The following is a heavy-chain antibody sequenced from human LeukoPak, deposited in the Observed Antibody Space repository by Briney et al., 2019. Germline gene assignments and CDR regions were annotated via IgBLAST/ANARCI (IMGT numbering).Heavy chain of an antibody. J-gene: IGHJ6*02. Sequence: SVKVSCKASGGTFSSYAISWVRQAPGQGLEWMGRIIPILGIANYAQKFQGRVTITADKSTSTACMELSSLRSEDTAVYYCARHRPDYGMDVWGQGTTVTVSS. CDR1: GGTFSSYA. V-gene: IGHV1-69*04. CDR2: IIPILGIA. CDR3: ARHRPDYGMDV.